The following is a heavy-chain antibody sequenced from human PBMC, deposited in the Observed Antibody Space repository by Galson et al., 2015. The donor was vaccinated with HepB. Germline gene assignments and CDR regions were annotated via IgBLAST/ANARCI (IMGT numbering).Heavy chain of an antibody. CDR3: ARAHYDFWSGYSDAFDI. CDR1: GFTFSSYA. Sequence: SLRLSCAASGFTFSSYAMHWVRQAPGRGLEWVAVISYDGSNKYYADSVKGRFTISRDNSKNTLYLQMNSLRAEDTAVYYCARAHYDFWSGYSDAFDIWGQGTMVTVSS. V-gene: IGHV3-30-3*01. D-gene: IGHD3-3*01. CDR2: ISYDGSNK. J-gene: IGHJ3*02.